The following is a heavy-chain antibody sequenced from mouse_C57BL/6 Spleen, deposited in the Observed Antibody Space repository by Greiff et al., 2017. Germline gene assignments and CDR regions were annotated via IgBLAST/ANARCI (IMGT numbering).Heavy chain of an antibody. D-gene: IGHD1-1*01. J-gene: IGHJ2*01. CDR2: LYPGDGDT. V-gene: IGHV1-82*01. Sequence: VMLVESGPELVKPGASVKISCKASGYAFSSSWMNWVKQRPGKGLEWIGRLYPGDGDTNYNGKFKGKATLTADKSSSTAYMQLSSLTSEDSAVYFCARITTVVSPVDWGEGATLTVSS. CDR3: ARITTVVSPVD. CDR1: GYAFSSSW.